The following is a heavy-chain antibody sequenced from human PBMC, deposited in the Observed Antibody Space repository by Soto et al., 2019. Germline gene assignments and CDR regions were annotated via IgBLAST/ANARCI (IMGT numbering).Heavy chain of an antibody. D-gene: IGHD6-13*01. CDR3: TKEPRQQLVPDYFDY. Sequence: EVQLLESGGGLVQPGGSLRLSCAASGFTFSSYAMSWVRQAPGKGLEWVSSISGSGGSTYYADSVKGQFTIYRDNSKNPLYLQMNSLRAEDTAVYYCTKEPRQQLVPDYFDYWGKGPLVTVSS. CDR1: GFTFSSYA. CDR2: ISGSGGST. V-gene: IGHV3-23*01. J-gene: IGHJ4*02.